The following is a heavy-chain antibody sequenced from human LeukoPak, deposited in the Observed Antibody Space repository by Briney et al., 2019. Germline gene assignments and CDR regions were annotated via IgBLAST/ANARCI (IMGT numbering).Heavy chain of an antibody. CDR1: GFTFSSYE. D-gene: IGHD2-2*01. J-gene: IGHJ3*01. CDR2: ISTTGSSI. Sequence: GGSLRLSCAASGFTFSSYEMNWVRQAPGKGLEWVSYISTTGSSIYYADSVKGRFTISRDNAKNSLFLLMNSLRADDTAVYYCARRYCTSTTCDAFDVWGQGTMVTVSS. CDR3: ARRYCTSTTCDAFDV. V-gene: IGHV3-48*03.